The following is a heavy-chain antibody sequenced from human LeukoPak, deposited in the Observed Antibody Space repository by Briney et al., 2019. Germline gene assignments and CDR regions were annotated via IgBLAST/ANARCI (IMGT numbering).Heavy chain of an antibody. V-gene: IGHV1-2*02. D-gene: IGHD3-10*01. CDR3: ARGVKAMVRGVNPSDP. J-gene: IGHJ5*02. CDR1: GYTFTGYY. Sequence: GASVKVSCKASGYTFTGYYMHWVRQAPGQGLEWMGWINPNSGGTNYAQKFQGRVTMTRDTSIGTAYMELSRLRSDDTAVYYCARGVKAMVRGVNPSDPWGQGTLVTVSS. CDR2: INPNSGGT.